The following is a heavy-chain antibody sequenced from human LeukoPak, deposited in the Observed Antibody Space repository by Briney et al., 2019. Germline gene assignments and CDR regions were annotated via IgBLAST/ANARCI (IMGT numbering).Heavy chain of an antibody. Sequence: KPSETLSLTCTVSGGSISSSSYYWGWIRQPPGKGLEWIGSIYYSGSTYCNPSLKSRVTISVDKSKNQFSLNLTSVTAADTAVYYCARDMNFGSVYFRWRPFDIWGQGTLVTVSS. V-gene: IGHV4-39*07. D-gene: IGHD3-22*01. CDR3: ARDMNFGSVYFRWRPFDI. CDR1: GGSISSSSYY. J-gene: IGHJ3*02. CDR2: IYYSGST.